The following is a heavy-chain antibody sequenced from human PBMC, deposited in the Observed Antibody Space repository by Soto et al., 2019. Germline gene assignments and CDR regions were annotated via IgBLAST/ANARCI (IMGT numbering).Heavy chain of an antibody. D-gene: IGHD6-25*01. V-gene: IGHV2-5*01. CDR3: AHRLPLRLANWFDP. Sequence: QITLKESGPTLVKPTQTLTLTCTFSGFSLSTSGVGVGWIRQPPGKALEWLALIYWNDDKRYIPSLKSRLTITKDTSKNQVVLTMTNMDPVDTAPYYCAHRLPLRLANWFDPWGQGTLVTVSS. CDR2: IYWNDDK. J-gene: IGHJ5*02. CDR1: GFSLSTSGVG.